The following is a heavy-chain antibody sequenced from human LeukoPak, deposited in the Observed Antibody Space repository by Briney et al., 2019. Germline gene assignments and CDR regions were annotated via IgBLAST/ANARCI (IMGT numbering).Heavy chain of an antibody. CDR2: ISGSGGST. CDR3: AKGPPRARGVIITAGKYYFDY. CDR1: GFTFSSYA. Sequence: GGSLRLSCAASGFTFSSYAMGWVRQAPGKGLEWVSAISGSGGSTHYADSVKGRFTISRDNSKNTLYLQMNSLRAEDTAVYYCAKGPPRARGVIITAGKYYFDYWGQGTLVTVSS. V-gene: IGHV3-23*01. D-gene: IGHD3-10*01. J-gene: IGHJ4*02.